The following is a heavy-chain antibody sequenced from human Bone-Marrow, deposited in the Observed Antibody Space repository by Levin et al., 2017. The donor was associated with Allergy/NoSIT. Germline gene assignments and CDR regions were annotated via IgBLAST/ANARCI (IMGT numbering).Heavy chain of an antibody. D-gene: IGHD3-10*01. Sequence: GESLKISCAASGFTFSTYSMIWVRQSPGKGLEWISYISSNVSIIHYADSVKGRFTISRDNAKNSLYLQMNSLRFEDTAVYYCVRGKGSYWGQGTLVTVSS. CDR2: ISSNVSII. CDR1: GFTFSTYS. CDR3: VRGKGSY. V-gene: IGHV3-48*01. J-gene: IGHJ4*02.